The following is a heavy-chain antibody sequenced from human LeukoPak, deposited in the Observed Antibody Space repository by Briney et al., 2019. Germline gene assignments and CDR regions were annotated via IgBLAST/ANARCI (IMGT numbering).Heavy chain of an antibody. CDR3: ATARGYSYRDAFDI. Sequence: GGSLRLSCAASGFAFSRSAMHWVRQAPGKGLQWVAIISYDESDKYYGDSVKGRFTISRDNSKNTLYLQLNSLRAENTAVYYCATARGYSYRDAFDIWGQGTMVTVSS. J-gene: IGHJ3*02. V-gene: IGHV3-30*04. CDR1: GFAFSRSA. CDR2: ISYDESDK. D-gene: IGHD5-18*01.